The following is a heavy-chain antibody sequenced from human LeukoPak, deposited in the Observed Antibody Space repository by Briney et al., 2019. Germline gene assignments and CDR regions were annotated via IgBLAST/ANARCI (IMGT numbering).Heavy chain of an antibody. CDR1: GFTFSSYG. J-gene: IGHJ4*02. CDR2: IRYDGSNK. D-gene: IGHD4-17*01. V-gene: IGHV3-30*02. CDR3: AKDAGNYGDSNYFDY. Sequence: GGSLRLSCAASGFTFSSYGMHWICQAPGKRLEWVAFIRYDGSNKYYADSVKGRFTISRDNSKNTLYLQMNSLRAEDTAVYYCAKDAGNYGDSNYFDYWGQGTLVTVSS.